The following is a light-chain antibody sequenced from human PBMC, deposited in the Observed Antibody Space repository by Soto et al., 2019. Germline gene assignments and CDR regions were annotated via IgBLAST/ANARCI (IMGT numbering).Light chain of an antibody. J-gene: IGLJ2*01. Sequence: QSVLTQPPSVSGAPGQRVTISCTGSSSNIGAGYDVHWYQQLPGTAPKLLIYGNSNRPSGVPDRFSGSKSGTSASLAITGPQAEDGADYYCQSYDGSLREVFGGGTKVT. CDR2: GNS. CDR1: SSNIGAGYD. V-gene: IGLV1-40*01. CDR3: QSYDGSLREV.